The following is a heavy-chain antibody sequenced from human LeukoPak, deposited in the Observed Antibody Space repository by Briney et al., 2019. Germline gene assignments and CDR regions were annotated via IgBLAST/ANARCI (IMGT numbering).Heavy chain of an antibody. CDR1: GYTFTGYY. D-gene: IGHD6-13*01. J-gene: IGHJ6*02. V-gene: IGHV1-2*02. CDR3: ARDLAIAAAPYGMDV. CDR2: INPNSGDT. Sequence: GASVKVSCKASGYTFTGYYMHWVRQAPGQGLEWVGWINPNSGDTNYAQKFQGRVTMTRDTSISTVYMQLSSLRSEDTAVYYCARDLAIAAAPYGMDVWGQGTTVTVSS.